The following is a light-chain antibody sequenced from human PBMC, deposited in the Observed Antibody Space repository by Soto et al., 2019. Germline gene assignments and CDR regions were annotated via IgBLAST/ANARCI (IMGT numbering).Light chain of an antibody. Sequence: QSVLTQPASVSGSPGQSITISCTGTSSDIGTYNSVSWYQQHAGKVPKLMIYDVTNRPSGVSDRFSGSKSGNTASLTISGLQAEDEADYYCTSYTTSSTLVLGGGTQLTVL. CDR1: SSDIGTYNS. CDR3: TSYTTSSTLV. V-gene: IGLV2-14*01. CDR2: DVT. J-gene: IGLJ7*01.